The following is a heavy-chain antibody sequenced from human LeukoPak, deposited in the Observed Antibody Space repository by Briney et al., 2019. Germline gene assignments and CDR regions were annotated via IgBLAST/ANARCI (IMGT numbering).Heavy chain of an antibody. CDR2: INPNSGGT. CDR3: ARDVDIVVVPAAPGSSSWYNWFDP. V-gene: IGHV1-2*02. Sequence: ASVKVSCKASGYTFTGYHMHWVRQAPGQGLEWMGWINPNSGGTNYAQKFQGRVTMTRDTSISTAYMELSRLRSDDTAVYYCARDVDIVVVPAAPGSSSWYNWFDPWGQGTLVTVSS. J-gene: IGHJ5*02. D-gene: IGHD2-2*01. CDR1: GYTFTGYH.